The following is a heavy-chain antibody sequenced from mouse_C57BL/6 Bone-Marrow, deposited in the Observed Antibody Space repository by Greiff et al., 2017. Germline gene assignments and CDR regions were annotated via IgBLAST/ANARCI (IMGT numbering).Heavy chain of an antibody. CDR3: ARDGGYGSSFFDY. CDR2: IDPSDSET. J-gene: IGHJ2*01. V-gene: IGHV1-52*01. D-gene: IGHD1-1*01. CDR1: GYTFTSYW. Sequence: VQLQQSGAELVRPGSSVKLSCKASGYTFTSYWMHWVKQRPIQGLEWIGNIDPSDSETHYNQKFKDKATLTVDKSSSTAYMQLSSLTSEDSAVYYWARDGGYGSSFFDYWGQGTTLTVSS.